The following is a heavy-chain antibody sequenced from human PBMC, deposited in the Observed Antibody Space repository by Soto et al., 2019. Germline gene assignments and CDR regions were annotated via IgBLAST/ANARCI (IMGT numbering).Heavy chain of an antibody. CDR3: AKDPGTAVVPAAINWFDP. J-gene: IGHJ5*02. CDR1: GFTFSSYG. CDR2: ISYDGSNK. V-gene: IGHV3-30*18. D-gene: IGHD2-2*01. Sequence: GSLRLSCAASGFTFSSYGMHWVRQAPGKGLEWVAVISYDGSNKYYADSVKGRFTISRDNSKNTLYLQMNSLRAEDKAVYYCAKDPGTAVVPAAINWFDPWGQGTLVTVSS.